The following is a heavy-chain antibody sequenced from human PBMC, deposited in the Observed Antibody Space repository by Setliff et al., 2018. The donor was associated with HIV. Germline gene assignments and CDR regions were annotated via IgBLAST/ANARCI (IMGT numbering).Heavy chain of an antibody. CDR1: GFRFSTYG. CDR3: AALAAVFDY. V-gene: IGHV3-30*02. Sequence: PGGSLRLSCVASGFRFSTYGMHWVRQAPGKGLEWVAFIRYDGSDKYYADSVKGRFTISRDNSKNTLYLQMNTLRPGDTAVYYCAALAAVFDYWGQGTVVTVSS. D-gene: IGHD2-15*01. J-gene: IGHJ4*02. CDR2: IRYDGSDK.